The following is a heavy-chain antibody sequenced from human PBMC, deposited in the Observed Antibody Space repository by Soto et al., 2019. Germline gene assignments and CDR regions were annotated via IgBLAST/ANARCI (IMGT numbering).Heavy chain of an antibody. V-gene: IGHV1-18*01. CDR2: ISAYNGNT. J-gene: IGHJ6*02. CDR3: ASSHYYDILSGYIDGGMDV. Sequence: QVQLVQSGAEVKKPGASVKVSCKASGYTFTSYGISWVRQAPGQGLEWMGWISAYNGNTNYAQKLQGRVTMTTDTSTSTAYMELRSLRSDDTAVYYCASSHYYDILSGYIDGGMDVWGQGTTVTVSS. CDR1: GYTFTSYG. D-gene: IGHD3-9*01.